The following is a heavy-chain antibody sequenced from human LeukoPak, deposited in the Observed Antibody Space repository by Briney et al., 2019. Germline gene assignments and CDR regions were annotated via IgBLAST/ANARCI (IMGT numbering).Heavy chain of an antibody. D-gene: IGHD3-9*01. CDR2: ISAYNGNT. CDR3: ARDTWYDILTGSNLDY. Sequence: ASVKVSCKASGYTFTSYGISWVRQAPGQGLEWMGWISAYNGNTNYAQKLQGRVTMTTDTSTSTAYTELRSLRSDDTAVYYCARDTWYDILTGSNLDYWGQGTLVTVSS. V-gene: IGHV1-18*01. CDR1: GYTFTSYG. J-gene: IGHJ4*02.